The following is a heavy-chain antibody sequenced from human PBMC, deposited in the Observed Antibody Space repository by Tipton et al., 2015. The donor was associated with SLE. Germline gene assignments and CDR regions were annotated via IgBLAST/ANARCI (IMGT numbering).Heavy chain of an antibody. CDR1: GGSISSYY. J-gene: IGHJ4*02. D-gene: IGHD2-2*01. CDR3: ARDPSPGRYQGGYFDY. Sequence: TLSLTCTVSGGSISSYYWSWIRQPPGKGLEWIGYIYTSGSTNYNPSLKSRVTISVDTPKNQFSLKLSSVTAADTAVYYCARDPSPGRYQGGYFDYWGQGTLVTVSS. V-gene: IGHV4-4*08. CDR2: IYTSGST.